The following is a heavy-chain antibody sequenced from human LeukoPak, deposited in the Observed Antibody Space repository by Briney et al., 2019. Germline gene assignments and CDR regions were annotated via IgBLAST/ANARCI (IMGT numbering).Heavy chain of an antibody. CDR2: IWYDGSNK. CDR1: GFTFSSYG. V-gene: IGHV3-33*01. Sequence: GGSLRLSCAASGFTFSSYGMHWVRQAPGKGLEWVAVIWYDGSNKYYADSVKGRFTISRDNSKNTLYLQMNSLRAEDTAVYYCARINGDYSRFDYWGQGTLVTVSS. J-gene: IGHJ4*02. CDR3: ARINGDYSRFDY. D-gene: IGHD4-17*01.